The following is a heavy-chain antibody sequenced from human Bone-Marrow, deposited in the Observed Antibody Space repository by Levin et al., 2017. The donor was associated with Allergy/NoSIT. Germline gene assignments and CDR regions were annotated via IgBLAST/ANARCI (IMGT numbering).Heavy chain of an antibody. V-gene: IGHV3-11*01. J-gene: IGHJ4*02. CDR1: GFIFSDYY. CDR2: ITSSGSTT. Sequence: PGGSLRLSCAASGFIFSDYYMIWIRQTPGKGLEWVGHITSSGSTTYYAASVKGRFTISRDNFENSFFLQMTSLRDDDAGVYYCARGGSGGSDFDHWGPGTLITVSS. D-gene: IGHD2-15*01. CDR3: ARGGSGGSDFDH.